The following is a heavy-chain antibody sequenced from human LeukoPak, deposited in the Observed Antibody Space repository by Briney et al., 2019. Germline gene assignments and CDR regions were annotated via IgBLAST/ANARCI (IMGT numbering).Heavy chain of an antibody. CDR3: GNSGYDGVY. V-gene: IGHV3-43D*04. CDR2: ITWDGVTT. CDR1: GFTFDDYG. J-gene: IGHJ4*02. Sequence: GGSLRLSCAASGFTFDDYGMHWVRQAPGKGLEWVSLITWDGVTTYYADSVQGRFTISRDNSKNSLYLQMNSLRAEDTAVYYCGNSGYDGVYWGQGTLVTVSS. D-gene: IGHD5-12*01.